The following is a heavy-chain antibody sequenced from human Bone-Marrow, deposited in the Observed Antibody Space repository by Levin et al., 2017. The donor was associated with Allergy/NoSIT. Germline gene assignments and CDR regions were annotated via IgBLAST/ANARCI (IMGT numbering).Heavy chain of an antibody. CDR2: ISDYNGNT. CDR3: ARDRPDTSSGYFWSSSFDV. V-gene: IGHV1-18*01. Sequence: PGGSLRLSCKTSGYTFSTYDLSWVRQAPGQGLEWLGWISDYNGNTIYAQNFQDRPTMTTDAPTSTAYMELRRLRSDDPAIYYCARDRPDTSSGYFWSSSFDVWGQGTRITVSS. CDR1: GYTFSTYD. D-gene: IGHD3-22*01. J-gene: IGHJ3*01.